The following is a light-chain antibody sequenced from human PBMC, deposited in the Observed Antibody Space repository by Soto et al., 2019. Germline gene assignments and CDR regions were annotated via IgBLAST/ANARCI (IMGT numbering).Light chain of an antibody. CDR3: QRYGSSPQT. J-gene: IGKJ1*01. V-gene: IGKV3-20*01. CDR1: QSVSSSY. CDR2: GAS. Sequence: EIVLTQSPGTLSLYPGERATLSCRASQSVSSSYLAWYQQKPGQAPRLLIYGASSRATGIPDRFSGSGSGTDFTLTISRLEPEDFAVYYCQRYGSSPQTFGQGTKVDIK.